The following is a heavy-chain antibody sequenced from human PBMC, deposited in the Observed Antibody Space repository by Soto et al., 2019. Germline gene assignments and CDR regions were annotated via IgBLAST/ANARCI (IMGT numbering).Heavy chain of an antibody. D-gene: IGHD4-4*01. J-gene: IGHJ4*02. Sequence: KPGGSLRLSCAASRFTFSSYSMNWVRQAPGKGLEWVSSISGSGNYTHYADFLRGRFTISRDNAKTSLYLQMNSLRAEDTAVYYCAREGINNYNEYYFDSWGQGTVVTVSS. V-gene: IGHV3-21*01. CDR3: AREGINNYNEYYFDS. CDR1: RFTFSSYS. CDR2: ISGSGNYT.